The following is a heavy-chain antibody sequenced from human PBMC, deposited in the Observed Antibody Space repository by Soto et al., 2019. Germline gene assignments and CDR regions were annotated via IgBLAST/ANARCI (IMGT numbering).Heavy chain of an antibody. CDR3: TRHIGSSGWYDDYYYMDV. D-gene: IGHD6-19*01. J-gene: IGHJ6*03. CDR2: IRSKANSYAT. CDR1: GFTFSGSA. V-gene: IGHV3-73*01. Sequence: EVQLVESGGGLVQPGGSLKLSCAASGFTFSGSAMHWVRQASGKGLEWVGRIRSKANSYATAYAASVKGRFTISRDDSKTTAYLQMNSLKTEDTAVYYCTRHIGSSGWYDDYYYMDVWVKGTTVIVSS.